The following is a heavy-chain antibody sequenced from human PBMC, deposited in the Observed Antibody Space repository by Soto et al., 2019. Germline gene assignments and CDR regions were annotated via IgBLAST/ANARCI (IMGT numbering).Heavy chain of an antibody. CDR3: AKQQGSSWDEIDY. CDR1: GFTFSTYS. V-gene: IGHV3-48*01. CDR2: ISSSSSTI. J-gene: IGHJ4*02. Sequence: SLRLSCAAPGFTFSTYSMNWVRQAPGKGLEWVSYISSSSSTIFYTDSVKGRFTVSRDNAKNSLYLQMNSLRVEDTAGDYCAKQQGSSWDEIDYWGQGTLVTVSS. D-gene: IGHD6-13*01.